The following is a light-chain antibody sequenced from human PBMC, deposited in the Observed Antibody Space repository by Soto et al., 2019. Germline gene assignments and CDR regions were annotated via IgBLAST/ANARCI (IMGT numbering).Light chain of an antibody. CDR2: DAS. V-gene: IGKV1-39*01. Sequence: DIQMTQSPSSLSAALGDGVTITFRTSQTITTSLNWYRQKPGKAPDLLIYDASNRATGIPARFSGSGSGTDFTLTISSLEPEDFAVYFCQHRAGWPPALTFGGGTKVDIK. CDR1: QTITTS. J-gene: IGKJ4*01. CDR3: QHRAGWPPALT.